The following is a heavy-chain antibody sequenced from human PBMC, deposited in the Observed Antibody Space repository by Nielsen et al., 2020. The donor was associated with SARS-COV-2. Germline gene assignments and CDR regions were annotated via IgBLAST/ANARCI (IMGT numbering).Heavy chain of an antibody. D-gene: IGHD2/OR15-2a*01. CDR3: ARLWDDFRIPHTFDP. CDR1: GGSISSYY. J-gene: IGHJ5*02. Sequence: SETLSLTCTVSGGSISSYYWSWIRQPPGKGLEWIGYIYYSGSTYYNLSLKSRVTISVDTSKNQFSLKLSSVTAADTAVYYCARLWDDFRIPHTFDPWGQGTLVTVSS. V-gene: IGHV4-59*12. CDR2: IYYSGST.